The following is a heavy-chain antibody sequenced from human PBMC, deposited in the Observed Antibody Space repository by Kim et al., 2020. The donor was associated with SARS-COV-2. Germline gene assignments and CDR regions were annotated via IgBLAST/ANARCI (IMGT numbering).Heavy chain of an antibody. Sequence: SYAQKFRGRVTMTRDTSTSTGYMELSSLRSEDTAVYYCASGGMVRGVLGYWGQGTLVTVSS. CDR3: ASGGMVRGVLGY. D-gene: IGHD3-10*01. V-gene: IGHV1-46*01. J-gene: IGHJ4*02.